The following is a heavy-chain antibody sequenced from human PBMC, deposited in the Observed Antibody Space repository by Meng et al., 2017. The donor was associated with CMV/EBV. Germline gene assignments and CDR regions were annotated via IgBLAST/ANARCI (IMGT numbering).Heavy chain of an antibody. V-gene: IGHV3-74*01. J-gene: IGHJ4*02. CDR3: ARALPLAPVGYYFDY. D-gene: IGHD3-10*01. Sequence: GGSLRLSCAASGFTFSSYWMHWVRQAPGKGLVWVSRINSDGSSTSYADSVKGRFTISRDNAKNTLYLQMNSLRAEDTAVYYCARALPLAPVGYYFDYWGQGTLVTVS. CDR2: INSDGSST. CDR1: GFTFSSYW.